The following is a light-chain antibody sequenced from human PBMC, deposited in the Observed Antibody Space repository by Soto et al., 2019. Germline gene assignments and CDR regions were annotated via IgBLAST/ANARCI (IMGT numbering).Light chain of an antibody. CDR2: GNS. V-gene: IGLV1-40*01. Sequence: QPALTQPPSVSGAPGQRVTISCTGSSSNIGATYDVPWYQQLPGTAPKLLIYGNSNRPSGVPDRFSGSKSGTSASLAITGLQADDEADYYCQTYDSSLSAHYVFGTGTKVTVL. CDR3: QTYDSSLSAHYV. CDR1: SSNIGATYD. J-gene: IGLJ1*01.